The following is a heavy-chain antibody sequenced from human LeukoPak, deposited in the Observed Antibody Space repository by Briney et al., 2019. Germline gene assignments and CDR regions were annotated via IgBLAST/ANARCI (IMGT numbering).Heavy chain of an antibody. CDR1: GFTFSSYS. Sequence: GGSLRLSCAASGFTFSSYSMNWVRQAPGKGLEWVSSISSSSSYIYYADSVKGRFTISRDNAKNSLYLQMNSLRAEDTAVYYCARELGYCSSTSCNYGMDVWGQGTTVTVSS. V-gene: IGHV3-21*01. D-gene: IGHD2-2*01. J-gene: IGHJ6*02. CDR2: ISSSSSYI. CDR3: ARELGYCSSTSCNYGMDV.